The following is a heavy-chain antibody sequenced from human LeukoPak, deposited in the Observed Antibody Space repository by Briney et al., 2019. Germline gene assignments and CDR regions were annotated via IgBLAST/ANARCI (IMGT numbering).Heavy chain of an antibody. CDR1: GGSISSYY. CDR2: IYYSGST. J-gene: IGHJ4*02. V-gene: IGHV4-59*01. Sequence: SETLSLTCTVSGGSISSYYWSWIRQPPGKGLEWIGYIYYSGSTNYNPSLKSRVTISVDTSKNQFSLKLSSVTAADTAVYYCARTYYDTRSLAFDYWGQGTLVTVSP. CDR3: ARTYYDTRSLAFDY. D-gene: IGHD3-22*01.